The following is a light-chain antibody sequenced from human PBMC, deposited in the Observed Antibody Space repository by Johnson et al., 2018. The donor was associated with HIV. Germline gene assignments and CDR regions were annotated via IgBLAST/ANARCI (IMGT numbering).Light chain of an antibody. CDR1: SSNIGNNY. Sequence: QSVLTQPPSVSAAPGQKVTISCSGSSSNIGNNYVSWYQQLPGTAPKLLIYDNNKRPSGIPDRFSGSKSGTSATLGITGLQTGAEADYYCGTRDSRLSAYVFGGGTQVTVL. CDR2: DNN. V-gene: IGLV1-51*01. CDR3: GTRDSRLSAYV. J-gene: IGLJ1*01.